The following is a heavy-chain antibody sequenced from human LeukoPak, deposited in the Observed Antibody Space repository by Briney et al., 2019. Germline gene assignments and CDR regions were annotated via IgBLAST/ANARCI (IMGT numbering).Heavy chain of an antibody. V-gene: IGHV3-43D*03. CDR3: AKDRLITVPKLEDDVFDI. Sequence: PGGSLRLSCAASGFTFDDYAMHWVRQAPGKGLEWVSLISWDGGSTYYADSVRGRFTISRDNSKNSLYLQMNSLRAEDTALYYCAKDRLITVPKLEDDVFDIWGQGTMVTVSS. J-gene: IGHJ3*02. CDR1: GFTFDDYA. D-gene: IGHD3-3*01. CDR2: ISWDGGST.